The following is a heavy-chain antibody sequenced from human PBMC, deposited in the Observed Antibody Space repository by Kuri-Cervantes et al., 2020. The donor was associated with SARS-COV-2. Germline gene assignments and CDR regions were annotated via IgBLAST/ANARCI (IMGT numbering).Heavy chain of an antibody. CDR1: GYTFTGYY. D-gene: IGHD3-10*01. CDR2: INPNSGGT. V-gene: IGHV1-2*02. Sequence: ASVKVSCKASGYTFTGYYMHWVRQAPGQGLEWMGWINPNSGGTNYAQKFQGRVTMTRDTSTSTVYMELSSLRSEDTAVYYCARDRGDYFDYWGRGTLVTVSS. J-gene: IGHJ4*02. CDR3: ARDRGDYFDY.